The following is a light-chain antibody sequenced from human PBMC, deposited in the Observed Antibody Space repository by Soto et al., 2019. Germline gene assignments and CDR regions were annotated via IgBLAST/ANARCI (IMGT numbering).Light chain of an antibody. Sequence: DIVMTQSPDSLAVSLGERATINCKSSQSVLYSSNNKNYLAWYHQKPGQPPKLLIYWASTRESGVPDRFSGSGSGTDFTLTTSSLQAEDVAVYYCQQYYSTPVTFGGGTKVEIK. CDR3: QQYYSTPVT. J-gene: IGKJ4*01. CDR2: WAS. V-gene: IGKV4-1*01. CDR1: QSVLYSSNNKNY.